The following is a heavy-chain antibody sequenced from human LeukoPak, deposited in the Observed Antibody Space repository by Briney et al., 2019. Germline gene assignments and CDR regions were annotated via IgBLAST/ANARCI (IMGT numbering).Heavy chain of an antibody. Sequence: PGTLSLTCAVSGASIRSSTNWWSWVRQPPGKGLEWIGEILHSGSTNYNPSLKSRVTMSADKSKNQFSLNLRSVTAADTAVYYCLYGGNSGDWVYWGQGTLVTVSS. V-gene: IGHV4-4*03. J-gene: IGHJ4*02. CDR2: ILHSGST. CDR1: GASIRSSTNW. D-gene: IGHD4-23*01. CDR3: LYGGNSGDWVY.